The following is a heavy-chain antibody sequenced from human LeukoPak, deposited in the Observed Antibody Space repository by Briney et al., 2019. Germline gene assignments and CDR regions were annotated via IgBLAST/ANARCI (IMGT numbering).Heavy chain of an antibody. J-gene: IGHJ3*02. CDR2: LYTSGST. Sequence: SETLSLTCTVSGTSISSHYWSWLRQPAGKGLEWIGRLYTSGSTKSNPSLKSRVSMSVDTSKNQFSLKLSSVTAADTAVYYCARVGGYYDSRRDAFDIWGQGTMVTVSS. D-gene: IGHD3-22*01. V-gene: IGHV4-4*07. CDR1: GTSISSHY. CDR3: ARVGGYYDSRRDAFDI.